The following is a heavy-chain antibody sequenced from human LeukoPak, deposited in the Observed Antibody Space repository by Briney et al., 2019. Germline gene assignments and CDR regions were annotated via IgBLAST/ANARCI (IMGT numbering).Heavy chain of an antibody. CDR1: GGSFSGYY. CDR3: ARSKASGAFNWFDP. CDR2: INHSGST. V-gene: IGHV4-34*01. D-gene: IGHD3-10*01. Sequence: SETLSLTCAVYGGSFSGYYWSWIRQPPGKGLEWIGEINHSGSTNYNPSLKSRVTISIDTSKNQFSLKLSSVTAADTAVYYCARSKASGAFNWFDPWGQGTLVTVSS. J-gene: IGHJ5*02.